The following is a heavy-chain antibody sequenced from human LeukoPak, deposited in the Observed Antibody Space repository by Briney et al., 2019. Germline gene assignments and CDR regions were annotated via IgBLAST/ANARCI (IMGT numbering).Heavy chain of an antibody. CDR1: GFTFSSYA. J-gene: IGHJ4*02. CDR2: ISGSGGST. Sequence: GGSLRLSCAASGFTFSSYAMSWVRQAPGKGLEWVSAISGSGGSTYYADSLKGRFTISRDNSKNTLYLQMNSLRAEDTAVYYCTRDPRRLDYWGQGTLVTVSS. CDR3: TRDPRRLDY. V-gene: IGHV3-23*01.